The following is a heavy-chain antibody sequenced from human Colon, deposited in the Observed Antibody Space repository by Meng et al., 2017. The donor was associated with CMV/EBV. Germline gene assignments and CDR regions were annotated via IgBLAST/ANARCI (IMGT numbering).Heavy chain of an antibody. CDR2: IYWDDDN. CDR3: EYGRGWPTAY. V-gene: IGHV2-5*02. D-gene: IGHD1-26*01. CDR1: GFSLPPPEVG. Sequence: ITLKHFRTPRVKPNPTLTLTCTFSGFSLPPPEVGAPCIRHSPCTALEWIALIYWDDDNQFRPPLKNRITITKETNRNQVVLTMTNRDPVHKASSYCEYGRGWPTAYWGQGTLVTVSS. J-gene: IGHJ4*02.